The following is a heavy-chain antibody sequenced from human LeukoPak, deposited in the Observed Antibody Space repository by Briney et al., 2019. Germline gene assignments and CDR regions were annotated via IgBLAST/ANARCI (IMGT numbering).Heavy chain of an antibody. Sequence: GRSLRLSCAASGFTFSSYAMHWVRQAPGKGLEWVAVISYDGSNKYYADSVKGRFTISRDNSKNTLYLQMNNPRAEDTALYYCATGYDSSGYYFDAFDIWGQGTMVTVSS. CDR3: ATGYDSSGYYFDAFDI. J-gene: IGHJ3*02. CDR1: GFTFSSYA. V-gene: IGHV3-30*14. D-gene: IGHD3-22*01. CDR2: ISYDGSNK.